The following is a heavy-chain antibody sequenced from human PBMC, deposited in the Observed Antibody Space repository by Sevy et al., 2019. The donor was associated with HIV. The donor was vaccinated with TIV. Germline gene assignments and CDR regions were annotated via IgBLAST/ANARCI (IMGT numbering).Heavy chain of an antibody. V-gene: IGHV3-23*01. CDR3: VAGTIQHFDY. J-gene: IGHJ4*02. Sequence: GGSLRLSCAASGFTFNNYAMSWVRQDPGKGLEWISVITAGGVITYSVDSVRGRFTISRDNSKNMVYLQMNSLRAEDTATYYCVAGTIQHFDYWGQGTRVTVSS. D-gene: IGHD1-7*01. CDR1: GFTFNNYA. CDR2: ITAGGVIT.